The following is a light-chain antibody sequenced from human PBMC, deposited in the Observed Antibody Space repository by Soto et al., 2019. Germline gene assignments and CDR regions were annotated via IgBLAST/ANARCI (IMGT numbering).Light chain of an antibody. V-gene: IGKV3-11*01. CDR1: QSVSSY. CDR3: QQRSNWPPALT. CDR2: DAS. Sequence: EIVLTQSPATLSLSPGERATLSCRASQSVSSYLAWYQQKPGQAPRLLIYDASNRATGIPARLSGSGSGTDFTLTISSLEPEDLAVYYCQQRSNWPPALTFGGGTKVEIK. J-gene: IGKJ4*01.